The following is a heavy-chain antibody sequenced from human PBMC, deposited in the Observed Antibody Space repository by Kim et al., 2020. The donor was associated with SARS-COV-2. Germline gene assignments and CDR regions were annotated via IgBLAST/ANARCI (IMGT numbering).Heavy chain of an antibody. D-gene: IGHD6-19*01. Sequence: YADSVKGRFTISRHGSKNTLYLQMNSLRADDTAIYYCAKGYTSGYYYFDYWGQGTLVTVSS. CDR3: AKGYTSGYYYFDY. J-gene: IGHJ4*02. V-gene: IGHV3-23*01.